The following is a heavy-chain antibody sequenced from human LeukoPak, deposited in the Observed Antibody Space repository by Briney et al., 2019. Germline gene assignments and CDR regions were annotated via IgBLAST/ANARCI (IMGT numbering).Heavy chain of an antibody. CDR2: INHSGST. D-gene: IGHD3-22*01. V-gene: IGHV4-34*01. CDR3: ARAAGGYDSSGYYYGQFDY. J-gene: IGHJ4*02. Sequence: SETLSLTCAVYGGSFSGYYWSWIRQPPGKGLEWMGEINHSGSTNYNPSLKSRVTISVDTSKNQFSLKLSSVTAADTAVYYCARAAGGYDSSGYYYGQFDYWGQGTLVTVSS. CDR1: GGSFSGYY.